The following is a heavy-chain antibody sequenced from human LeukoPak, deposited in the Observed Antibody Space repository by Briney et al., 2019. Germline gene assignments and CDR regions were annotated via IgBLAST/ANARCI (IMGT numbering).Heavy chain of an antibody. CDR1: GFTFNTYW. V-gene: IGHV3-74*01. CDR2: VNEDGSET. J-gene: IGHJ2*01. CDR3: ARAKPADFDL. Sequence: GGSLRLSCVGSGFTFNTYWIHWVRQAPGKGLVWVSRVNEDGSETNYADSVKGRFTLSRDNAKNTVYLQMNNLRAEDTAVYYCARAKPADFDLWGRGTLVTVSS.